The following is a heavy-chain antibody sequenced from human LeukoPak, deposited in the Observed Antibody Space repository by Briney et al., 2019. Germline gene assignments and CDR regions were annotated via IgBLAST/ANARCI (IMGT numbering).Heavy chain of an antibody. D-gene: IGHD2-15*01. Sequence: KPSETPSLTCAVYGGSFSGYYWSWIRQPPGKGLEWIGEINHSGSTKSNPSLESRVTISVDTSKNQFSLKLSSVTAADTAVYYCARVRYCSGGSCYSDYYFDYWGQGTLVTVSS. V-gene: IGHV4-34*01. CDR3: ARVRYCSGGSCYSDYYFDY. CDR1: GGSFSGYY. J-gene: IGHJ4*02. CDR2: INHSGST.